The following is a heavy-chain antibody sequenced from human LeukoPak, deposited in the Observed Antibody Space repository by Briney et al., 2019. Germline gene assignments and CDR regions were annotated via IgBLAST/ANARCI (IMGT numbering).Heavy chain of an antibody. J-gene: IGHJ6*03. CDR3: ARLDRFGTNYYYMDV. CDR2: IYTSGST. Sequence: PSETLSLTCTVSGASISSYYWSWIRQPPGKGLEWIGYIYTSGSTNYNPSLKSRVTISVDSSKNQSSLKVSSVTAADTAVYYCARLDRFGTNYYYMDVWGKGTTVTVSS. V-gene: IGHV4-4*09. CDR1: GASISSYY. D-gene: IGHD3-10*01.